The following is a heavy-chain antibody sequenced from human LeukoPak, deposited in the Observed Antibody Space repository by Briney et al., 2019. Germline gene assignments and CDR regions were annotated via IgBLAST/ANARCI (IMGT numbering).Heavy chain of an antibody. CDR1: GFTFDDYA. D-gene: IGHD2-15*01. CDR3: AKDRPPYCSGGSCYFAGMDV. Sequence: GGSLRLSCEASGFTFDDYAMHWVRQAPGKGLEWVSGISWNSGSIGYADSVKGRFTISRDNAKNSLYLQMNSLRAEDTALYYCAKDRPPYCSGGSCYFAGMDVWGQGTTVTVSS. J-gene: IGHJ6*02. CDR2: ISWNSGSI. V-gene: IGHV3-9*01.